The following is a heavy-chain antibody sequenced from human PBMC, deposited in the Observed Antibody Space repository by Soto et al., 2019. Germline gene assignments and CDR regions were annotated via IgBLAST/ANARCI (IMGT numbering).Heavy chain of an antibody. CDR3: ARQKGDYDFWSGYYKTHYYYYGMDV. D-gene: IGHD3-3*01. V-gene: IGHV5-51*01. CDR2: IYPGDSDT. Sequence: PGESLKISCKGSGYSFTSYWIGWVRQMPGKGLEWMGIIYPGDSDTRYSPSFQGQVTISADKSISTAYLQWSSLKASDTVMYYCARQKGDYDFWSGYYKTHYYYYGMDVWGQGTTVTVSS. J-gene: IGHJ6*02. CDR1: GYSFTSYW.